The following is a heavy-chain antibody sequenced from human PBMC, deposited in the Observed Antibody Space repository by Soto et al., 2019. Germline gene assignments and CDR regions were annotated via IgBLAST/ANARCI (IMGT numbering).Heavy chain of an antibody. CDR1: GITFSTYW. D-gene: IGHD3-16*01. Sequence: PGGSLRLSCAASGITFSTYWMDWVRQAPGKGLVWVSRITPDGSDTGYADSVKGRFTISRDSATNTVFLQMNSLRGEDTAVYYCAAIDYDGNAYSYSDYWGQGTLVTVSS. CDR3: AAIDYDGNAYSYSDY. V-gene: IGHV3-74*01. CDR2: ITPDGSDT. J-gene: IGHJ4*02.